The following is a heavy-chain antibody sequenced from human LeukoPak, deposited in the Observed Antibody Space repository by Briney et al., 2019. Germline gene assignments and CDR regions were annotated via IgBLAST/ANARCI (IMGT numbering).Heavy chain of an antibody. CDR3: ARGADYDSSGYTDFDI. J-gene: IGHJ3*02. CDR2: INHSGST. D-gene: IGHD3-22*01. V-gene: IGHV4-34*01. CDR1: GGSFSGYY. Sequence: SETLSLTCAVYGGSFSGYYWSWIRQPPGKGLEWIGEINHSGSTNYNPSLKSRVTISVDTSKNQFSLKLSSMTAADTAVYYCARGADYDSSGYTDFDIWGQGTMVTVSS.